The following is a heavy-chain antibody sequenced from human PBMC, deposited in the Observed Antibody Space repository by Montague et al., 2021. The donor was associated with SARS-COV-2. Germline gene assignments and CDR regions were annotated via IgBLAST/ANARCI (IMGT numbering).Heavy chain of an antibody. CDR2: ISGSGGST. V-gene: IGHV3-23*01. CDR1: GFTFSSYE. Sequence: SLRLSCAASGFTFSSYEMNWVRQAPGKGLEWVSAISGSGGSTYYADSVKGRFTISRDNSKNTLYLQMNSLRAEDTAVYYCAKAGIKYDYGDFFDYWGQGTRVTVSS. CDR3: AKAGIKYDYGDFFDY. J-gene: IGHJ4*02. D-gene: IGHD4-17*01.